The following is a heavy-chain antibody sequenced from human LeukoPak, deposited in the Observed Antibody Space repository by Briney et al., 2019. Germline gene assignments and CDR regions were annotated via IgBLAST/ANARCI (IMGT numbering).Heavy chain of an antibody. Sequence: SETLSLTCTVSAGSVSSSDYYWGWIRRSPGKGLERIGRISYSRKTYYNPSLKSRVTISVDTSKNHFSLRLSSVTAADTAVYYCSRLTHSYYSDTSGYYPYYYMDVWGEGTTATVSS. D-gene: IGHD3-22*01. V-gene: IGHV4-39*02. CDR3: SRLTHSYYSDTSGYYPYYYMDV. CDR1: AGSVSSSDYY. J-gene: IGHJ6*03. CDR2: ISYSRKT.